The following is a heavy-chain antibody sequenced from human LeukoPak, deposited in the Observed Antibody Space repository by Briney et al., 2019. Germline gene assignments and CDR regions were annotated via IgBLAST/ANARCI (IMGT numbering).Heavy chain of an antibody. CDR1: GYTFTSYY. D-gene: IGHD2-21*02. V-gene: IGHV1-46*01. Sequence: ASVKVSCKASGYTFTSYYMHWVRQAPGQGLEWMGIINPSGGSTSYAQKFQGRVTMTRDMSTSTVYMELSSLRSEDTAVYYCARKSLAYCGGDCYWDYFDYWGQGTLVTVPS. CDR3: ARKSLAYCGGDCYWDYFDY. J-gene: IGHJ4*02. CDR2: INPSGGST.